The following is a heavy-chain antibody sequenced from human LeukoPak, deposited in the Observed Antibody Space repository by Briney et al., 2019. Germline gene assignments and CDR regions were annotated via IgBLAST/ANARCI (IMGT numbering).Heavy chain of an antibody. CDR1: GGSISSNSYY. CDR2: IYYSGST. V-gene: IGHV4-61*05. Sequence: SETLSLTCTVSGGSISSNSYYWGWIRQPPGKGLEWIGYIYYSGSTNYNPSLKSRVTISVDTSKNQFSLKLSSVTAADTAVYYCARGRGGGYWTAQPIDYWGQGTLVTVSS. CDR3: ARGRGGGYWTAQPIDY. D-gene: IGHD1-1*01. J-gene: IGHJ4*02.